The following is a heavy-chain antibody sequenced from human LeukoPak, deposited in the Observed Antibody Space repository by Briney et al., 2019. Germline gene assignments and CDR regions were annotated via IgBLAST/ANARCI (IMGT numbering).Heavy chain of an antibody. V-gene: IGHV3-23*01. Sequence: GGSLRLSCAASGFTFSSYAMSWVRQAPGKGLEWVSAISGSGGSTYYADSVKGRFTISRDNSKNTLYLQMNSLRAEDTAVYYCAKDEEGGSYPNYFDYWGQGTLVTVSS. CDR2: ISGSGGST. CDR1: GFTFSSYA. J-gene: IGHJ4*02. CDR3: AKDEEGGSYPNYFDY. D-gene: IGHD1-26*01.